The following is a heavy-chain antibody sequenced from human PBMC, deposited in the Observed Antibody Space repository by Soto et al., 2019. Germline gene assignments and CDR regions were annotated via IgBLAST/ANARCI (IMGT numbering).Heavy chain of an antibody. J-gene: IGHJ3*02. V-gene: IGHV3-23*01. CDR2: ISGSGGST. CDR1: GFTFSSYA. D-gene: IGHD2-2*01. Sequence: EVQLLESGGGLVKPGGSLRLSCAASGFTFSSYAMSWVRQAPGKGLEWVSAISGSGGSTDYAESVKGRFTISRDNSKNMLYLQINSLRAEDTAVYYFAKDPAAIPRWAFEIWGQGTLVTVSS. CDR3: AKDPAAIPRWAFEI.